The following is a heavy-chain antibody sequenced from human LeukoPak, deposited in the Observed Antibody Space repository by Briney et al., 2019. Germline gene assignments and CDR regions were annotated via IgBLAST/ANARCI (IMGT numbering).Heavy chain of an antibody. CDR1: GGSISSSSYY. D-gene: IGHD1-26*01. CDR3: ARQGVGATGAPNWFDP. CDR2: IYYSGST. Sequence: PSETLSLTCTVSGGSISSSSYYWGWIRQPPGKGLEWIGSIYYSGSTYYNPSLKSRVTISVDTSKNQFSLKLSSVTAADTAVYYCARQGVGATGAPNWFDPWGQGTLVTVSS. V-gene: IGHV4-39*01. J-gene: IGHJ5*02.